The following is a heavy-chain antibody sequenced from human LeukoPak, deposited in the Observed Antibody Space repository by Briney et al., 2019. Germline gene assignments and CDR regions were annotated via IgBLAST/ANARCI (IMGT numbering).Heavy chain of an antibody. CDR1: GDSISSGYY. Sequence: SETLSLTCAVSGDSISSGYYWGWIRQPPGKGLEWIGSIFRSGSTHYHPSLKSRVTISVDTSKNQFSLKLSSVTAADTAVYYCARHAYCSGGSCPDFWGQGTLVTVSS. D-gene: IGHD2-15*01. CDR2: IFRSGST. V-gene: IGHV4-38-2*01. J-gene: IGHJ4*02. CDR3: ARHAYCSGGSCPDF.